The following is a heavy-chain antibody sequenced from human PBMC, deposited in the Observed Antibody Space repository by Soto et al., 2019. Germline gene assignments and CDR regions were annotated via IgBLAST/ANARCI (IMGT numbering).Heavy chain of an antibody. V-gene: IGHV4-61*02. J-gene: IGHJ4*02. CDR3: ARGMTPPGARVLYYFDS. D-gene: IGHD2-15*01. CDR2: FSLSGTT. Sequence: PLLIRSLTSSVSWPYITGRCYRRSIRQTAGKGLEWIGRFSLSGTTNYTPSLRSRVTMSADVSKNRFSRRLTSVTAADTALYYCARGMTPPGARVLYYFDSWGQGALGT. CDR1: WPYITGRCY.